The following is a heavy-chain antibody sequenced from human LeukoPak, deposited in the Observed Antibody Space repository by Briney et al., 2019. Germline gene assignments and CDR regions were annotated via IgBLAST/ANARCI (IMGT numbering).Heavy chain of an antibody. CDR3: AREKSYCSSTSCYEGHYYYYGMDV. J-gene: IGHJ6*02. Sequence: PGRSLRLSCAASGFTFSSYAMHWVRQAPGKGLEWVAVISYDGSNKYYADFVKGRFTISRDNSKNTLYLQMNSLRAEDTAVYYCAREKSYCSSTSCYEGHYYYYGMDVWGQGTTATVSS. V-gene: IGHV3-30-3*01. D-gene: IGHD2-2*01. CDR1: GFTFSSYA. CDR2: ISYDGSNK.